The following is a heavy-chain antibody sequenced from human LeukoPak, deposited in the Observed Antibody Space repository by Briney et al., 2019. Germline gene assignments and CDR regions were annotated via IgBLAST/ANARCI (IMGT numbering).Heavy chain of an antibody. D-gene: IGHD2-15*01. J-gene: IGHJ5*02. CDR3: ARGVDWFDP. CDR1: GGSISSYY. CDR2: IYYSGST. Sequence: SETLSLTCTVSGGSISSYYWSWIRQPPGKGLEWIGYIYYSGSTNYNPSLKSRVTISVDTSKNQFSLKLSSVTAAGTAVYYCARGVDWFDPWGQGTLVTVSS. V-gene: IGHV4-59*01.